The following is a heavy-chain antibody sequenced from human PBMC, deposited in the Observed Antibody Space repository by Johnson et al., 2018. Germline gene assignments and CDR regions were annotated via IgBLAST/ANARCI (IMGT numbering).Heavy chain of an antibody. CDR2: IYYSGRT. D-gene: IGHD3-10*01. Sequence: QVQLQESGPGLVKPSEILSLTCTVSGGSISNSYYCWGWIRQPPGKGLEWIGSIYYSGRTYYNPSLQSRVTISVDTSKNQFSLKLGSVTAADTAVYYCARATVFGLYYMDVWGKGTTVTVSS. J-gene: IGHJ6*03. V-gene: IGHV4-39*07. CDR1: GGSISNSYYC. CDR3: ARATVFGLYYMDV.